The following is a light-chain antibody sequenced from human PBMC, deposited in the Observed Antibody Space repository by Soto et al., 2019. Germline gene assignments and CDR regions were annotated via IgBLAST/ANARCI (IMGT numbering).Light chain of an antibody. CDR3: TSFSSSTSLYV. CDR1: TRDIAGYNY. J-gene: IGLJ1*01. Sequence: QSVLTQPASVSGPLGQSITISCTGTTRDIAGYNYISWYQQLPGKAPKLMIYQVTIRPSGISNRFSGSKSGNTASLTISGLQAEDEADYYCTSFSSSTSLYVFGTGTKLTVL. CDR2: QVT. V-gene: IGLV2-14*01.